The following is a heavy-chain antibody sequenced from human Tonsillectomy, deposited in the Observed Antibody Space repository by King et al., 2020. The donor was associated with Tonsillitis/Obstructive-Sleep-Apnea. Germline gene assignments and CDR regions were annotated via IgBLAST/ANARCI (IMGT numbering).Heavy chain of an antibody. J-gene: IGHJ4*02. D-gene: IGHD3-3*01. V-gene: IGHV3-9*01. CDR1: GFTFADDA. CDR3: ANDMGTRGAFWSGYHDY. Sequence: VQLVESGGGLVQPGRSLRLACAASGFTFADDAMHWVRQAPGKGLEWVSGISWNGGSVGYADSVKGRFTISRDNAKNSLYRQMNRLRAEDTALYYCANDMGTRGAFWSGYHDYWGQGTLVTVSS. CDR2: ISWNGGSV.